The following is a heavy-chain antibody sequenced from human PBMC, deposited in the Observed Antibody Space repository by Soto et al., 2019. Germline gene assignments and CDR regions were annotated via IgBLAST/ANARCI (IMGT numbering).Heavy chain of an antibody. CDR2: VSSSGGTT. Sequence: EVQLLESGGGLVQPGGSLRLSCAASGFTFSSYAMSWVRQARGKGLNWVSAVSSSGGTTNSADSAKGQFTISRDNSKNTVYLQMNSLRAEDTAVYYCAKGDRGFGWDVWGQGTTVTVSS. J-gene: IGHJ6*01. V-gene: IGHV3-23*01. CDR3: AKGDRGFGWDV. D-gene: IGHD3-10*01. CDR1: GFTFSSYA.